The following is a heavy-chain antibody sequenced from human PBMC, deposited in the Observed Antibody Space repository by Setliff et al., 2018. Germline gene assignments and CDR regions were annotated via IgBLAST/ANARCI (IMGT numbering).Heavy chain of an antibody. D-gene: IGHD4-17*01. J-gene: IGHJ3*02. V-gene: IGHV4-31*03. Sequence: SETLSLTCTVSGGSISSGGYYWSWIRQHPGKGLEWIGYIYYSGSTYYNPSLKSRVTISVDTSKNQFSLKLSSVTAADTAVYYCARDPLTTNRRRALDTWGQGTMGT. CDR1: GGSISSGGYY. CDR2: IYYSGST. CDR3: ARDPLTTNRRRALDT.